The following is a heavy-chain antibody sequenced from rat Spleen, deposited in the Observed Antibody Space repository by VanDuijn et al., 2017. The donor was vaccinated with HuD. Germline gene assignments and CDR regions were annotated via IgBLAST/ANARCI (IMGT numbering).Heavy chain of an antibody. V-gene: IGHV2-13*01. CDR1: GFSLTSFS. J-gene: IGHJ3*01. Sequence: QVQLKESGPGLVQPSETLSLTCTVSGFSLTSFSVSWVRQPPGKGLEWMGVIWGDGNSNYNSALKSRLSISRDTSKSQVFLSMSSLQTEDTATYYCARAGSAAISLGNWFAYWGQGTLVTVSS. D-gene: IGHD1-2*01. CDR2: IWGDGNS. CDR3: ARAGSAAISLGNWFAY.